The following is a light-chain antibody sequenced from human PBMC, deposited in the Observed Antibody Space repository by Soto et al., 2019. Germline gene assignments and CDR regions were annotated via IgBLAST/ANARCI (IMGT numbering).Light chain of an antibody. V-gene: IGKV1-5*01. CDR3: QQYNSYSLT. Sequence: DIQMTQSPSTLSASVGDRITITCRASQSISTWLAWYQQRPGKAPKLLIYDASTLESGVPSRFSGSGSGTEFTLTISSLQPDDFASYYCQQYNSYSLTFGGGTKVEIK. J-gene: IGKJ4*01. CDR2: DAS. CDR1: QSISTW.